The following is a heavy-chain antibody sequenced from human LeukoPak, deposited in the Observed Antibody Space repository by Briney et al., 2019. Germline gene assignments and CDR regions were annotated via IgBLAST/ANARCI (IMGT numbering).Heavy chain of an antibody. J-gene: IGHJ4*02. CDR1: GFTFSSYA. Sequence: GGSLRLSCAASGFTFSSYAMSWVRQAPGKGLEWVSAISGSGGSTYYADSVKGRFTISRDNSKNTLYLQVNSLRAEDTAVYYCAKTGGSVPVYCSSTSCYTDYWGQGTLVTVSS. D-gene: IGHD2-2*02. CDR2: ISGSGGST. V-gene: IGHV3-23*01. CDR3: AKTGGSVPVYCSSTSCYTDY.